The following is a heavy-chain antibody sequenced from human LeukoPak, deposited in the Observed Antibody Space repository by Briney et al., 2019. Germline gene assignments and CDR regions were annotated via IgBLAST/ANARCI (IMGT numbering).Heavy chain of an antibody. CDR3: AKVRTYFYHGLDV. Sequence: GGSLRLSCAASGFTFSSHSMTWVRQAPGKGLEWVSGISASTSGTYYADSVKGRFTISRDNSKDTVFLQMNSLRAEDTAVYYCAKVRTYFYHGLDVWGQGTTVTVSS. CDR2: ISASTSGT. J-gene: IGHJ6*02. D-gene: IGHD1-14*01. V-gene: IGHV3-23*01. CDR1: GFTFSSHS.